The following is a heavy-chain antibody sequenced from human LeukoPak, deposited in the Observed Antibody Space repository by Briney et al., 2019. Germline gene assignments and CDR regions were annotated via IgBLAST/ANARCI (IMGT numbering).Heavy chain of an antibody. V-gene: IGHV4-61*05. J-gene: IGHJ4*02. CDR2: IYGSGST. Sequence: PSETLSLTCTVSGGSISSSSYCWGWIRQPPGKGLEWIGYIYGSGSTHYEPSLRSRVTISEDTSKNQFSLKLTSVTAADTAVYYCARNVGWYSHDSWGQGTLVTVSS. D-gene: IGHD6-19*01. CDR3: ARNVGWYSHDS. CDR1: GGSISSSSYC.